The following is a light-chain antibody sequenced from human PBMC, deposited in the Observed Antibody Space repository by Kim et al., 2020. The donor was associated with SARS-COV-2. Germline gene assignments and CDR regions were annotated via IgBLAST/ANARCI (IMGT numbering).Light chain of an antibody. Sequence: SLSPGERATLSCRASQRVSRIAWYQQKPGQAPSLLIYGAFTRATGIPDRFSGSGSGTDFTLTISRLEPEDFAVYFCQQHGSSPITFGQGTRLEIK. CDR3: QQHGSSPIT. CDR2: GAF. V-gene: IGKV3-20*01. J-gene: IGKJ5*01. CDR1: QRVSR.